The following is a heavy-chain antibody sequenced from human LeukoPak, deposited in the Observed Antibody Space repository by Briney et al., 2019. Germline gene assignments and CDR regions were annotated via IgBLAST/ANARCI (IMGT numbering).Heavy chain of an antibody. CDR3: AKEEDYDILFIDC. CDR2: IGGSGGST. V-gene: IGHV3-23*01. Sequence: PGGSLRLSCAASGFTFSSYAMSWVRQAPGKGLEWVSAIGGSGGSTYYADSVKGRSTISRDNSKNTLYLQMNSLRAEDSAVYYCAKEEDYDILFIDCWGQGTLVTVSS. J-gene: IGHJ4*02. D-gene: IGHD3-9*01. CDR1: GFTFSSYA.